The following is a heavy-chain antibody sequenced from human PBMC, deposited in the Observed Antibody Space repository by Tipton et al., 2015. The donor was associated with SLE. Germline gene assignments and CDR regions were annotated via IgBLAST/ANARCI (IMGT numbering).Heavy chain of an antibody. CDR3: VRESAD. V-gene: IGHV3-64*02. Sequence: SLRLSCAASGFTFSTYVMQWVRQAPGRGLEYVSVINGNGGRTYYADSVKGRFTISRDNSKKMLYLHMGSLRSDDTAIYYCVRESADWGQGTLVTVSS. J-gene: IGHJ4*02. CDR1: GFTFSTYV. CDR2: INGNGGRT.